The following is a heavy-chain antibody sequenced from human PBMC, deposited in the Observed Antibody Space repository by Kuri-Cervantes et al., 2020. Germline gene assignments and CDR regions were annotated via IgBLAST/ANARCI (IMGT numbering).Heavy chain of an antibody. CDR2: MSYDGTNK. V-gene: IGHV3-30-3*01. D-gene: IGHD3-22*01. CDR1: GFTFDDYA. Sequence: GGSLRLSCAASGFTFDDYAMHWVRQAPGKGLEWVVVMSYDGTNKYYADSVKGRFTISRDNSKSTLYLQMNSLRPEDAAVYYCARGSSGYYSPLDYWGQGTLVTVSS. CDR3: ARGSSGYYSPLDY. J-gene: IGHJ4*02.